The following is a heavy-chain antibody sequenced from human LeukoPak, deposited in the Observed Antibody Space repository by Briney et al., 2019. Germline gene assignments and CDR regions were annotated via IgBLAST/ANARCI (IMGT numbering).Heavy chain of an antibody. J-gene: IGHJ6*03. D-gene: IGHD1-14*01. CDR1: GDSVSSNSAA. CDR2: TYYRSKWYN. V-gene: IGHV6-1*01. CDR3: AKEPSDAGWYYYYYMDV. Sequence: SQTLSLTCAISGDSVSSNSAAWNWIRQSPSRGLEWLGRTYYRSKWYNDYAVSVKSRITINPDTSKNQFSLQLNSVTPEDTAVYYCAKEPSDAGWYYYYYMDVWGKGTTVTVSS.